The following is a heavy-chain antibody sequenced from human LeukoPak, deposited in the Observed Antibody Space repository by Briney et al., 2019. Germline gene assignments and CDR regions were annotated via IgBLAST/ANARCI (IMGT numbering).Heavy chain of an antibody. CDR2: ISSSGSTI. CDR3: ASEVRTTMSTFDY. D-gene: IGHD4-17*01. V-gene: IGHV3-48*03. J-gene: IGHJ4*02. Sequence: PGGSLRLSCAASGFTFSTYEMNWVRQAPGKGLEWVSYISSSGSTIYYADSVKGRFTISRDNAKNSLYLQMYSLRAEDTAVYYCASEVRTTMSTFDYWGQGTLVTVSS. CDR1: GFTFSTYE.